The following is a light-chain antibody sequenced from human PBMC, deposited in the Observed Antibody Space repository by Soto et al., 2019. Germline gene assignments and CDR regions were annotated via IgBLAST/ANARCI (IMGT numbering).Light chain of an antibody. CDR2: DAS. CDR3: EQAGSFPIT. J-gene: IGKJ5*01. V-gene: IGKV1-5*01. CDR1: QTISSW. Sequence: DIKMTHSPSTLSGSVGDGVTITSRASQTISSWLAWYQQKPGKAPELLIYDASSLQSGVPPRFSGSGSGTDFTLTISSLQPEDFATYYCEQAGSFPITFGQGTRLEI.